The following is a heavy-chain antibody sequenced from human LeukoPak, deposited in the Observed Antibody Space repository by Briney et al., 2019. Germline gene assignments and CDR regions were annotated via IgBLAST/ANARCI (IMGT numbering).Heavy chain of an antibody. CDR2: IWSDGSHE. D-gene: IGHD2-2*02. J-gene: IGHJ4*02. V-gene: IGHV3-33*06. CDR1: GFTFSNYA. CDR3: AKSLSTSCYTGIDY. Sequence: GGSLRLSCAASGFTFSNYAMHWVRQAPGKGLEWVAIIWSDGSHEFYADSVKGRFTISRDNSKNTIYLQMNSLRAEDTAVYYCAKSLSTSCYTGIDYWGQGTLVTVSS.